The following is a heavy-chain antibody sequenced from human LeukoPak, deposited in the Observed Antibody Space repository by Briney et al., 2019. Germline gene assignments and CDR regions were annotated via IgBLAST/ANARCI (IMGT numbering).Heavy chain of an antibody. V-gene: IGHV1-2*02. D-gene: IGHD6-13*01. CDR1: GYTFTGYY. CDR3: ATPAAAVALFDY. CDR2: INPNSGGT. Sequence: GASVKVSCKASGYTFTGYYMHWVRQAPGQGIEWMGWINPNSGGTNYAQKFQGRVTMTRDTSVSTAYMELSRLRSDDTAVYYCATPAAAVALFDYWGQGTLVTVSS. J-gene: IGHJ4*02.